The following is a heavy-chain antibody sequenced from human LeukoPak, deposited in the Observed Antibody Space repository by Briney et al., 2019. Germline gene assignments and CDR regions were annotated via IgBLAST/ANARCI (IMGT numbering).Heavy chain of an antibody. CDR1: GGSISSGSYY. Sequence: SQTLSLTCTVSGGSISSGSYYWSWIRQPAGKRLEWIGRIYISGSTNYNPSLKSRVTISVDTSRNQFSLKLTSVTAADTAMYYCAKNNWFDPWGQGTLVTVSS. V-gene: IGHV4-61*02. J-gene: IGHJ5*02. CDR3: AKNNWFDP. CDR2: IYISGST.